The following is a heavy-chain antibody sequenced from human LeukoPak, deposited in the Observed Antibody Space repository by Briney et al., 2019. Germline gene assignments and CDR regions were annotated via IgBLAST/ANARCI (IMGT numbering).Heavy chain of an antibody. Sequence: AGGSLRLSCAASGFTFSSYGMHWVRQAPGKGLEWVAFIRYDGSNKYYADSAKGRFTISRDNSKNTLYLQMNSLRAEDTAVYYCAKVFRIAARPHWFDPWGQGTLVTVSS. D-gene: IGHD6-6*01. J-gene: IGHJ5*02. CDR1: GFTFSSYG. V-gene: IGHV3-30*02. CDR2: IRYDGSNK. CDR3: AKVFRIAARPHWFDP.